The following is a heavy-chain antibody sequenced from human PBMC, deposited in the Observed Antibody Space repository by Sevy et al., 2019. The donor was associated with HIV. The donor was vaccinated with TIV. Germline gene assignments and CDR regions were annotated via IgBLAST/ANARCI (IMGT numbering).Heavy chain of an antibody. Sequence: GGSLRLSCAASGFTFSSYAMHWVRQAPGKGLEWVAVISYDGSNKYYTDSLKGRFTISSDNSTNTLYLQMNSLRAEDTAVYYGARDQCWRVAAAGTGMDVWGQGTTVTVSS. CDR1: GFTFSSYA. V-gene: IGHV3-30*04. CDR3: ARDQCWRVAAAGTGMDV. CDR2: ISYDGSNK. D-gene: IGHD6-13*01. J-gene: IGHJ6*02.